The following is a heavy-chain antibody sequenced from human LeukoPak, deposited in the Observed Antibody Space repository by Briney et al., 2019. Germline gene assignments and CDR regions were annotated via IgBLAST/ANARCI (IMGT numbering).Heavy chain of an antibody. D-gene: IGHD6-19*01. CDR2: INHSGST. CDR1: GGSFSGYY. Sequence: SETLSLTCAVYGGSFSGYYWSWIRQPPGKGLEWIGEINHSGSTNYNPSLKSRVTISVDTSKNQFSLKLSSVTAADTAVYYCADGYSSGWYSFWGQGTLVTVSS. J-gene: IGHJ4*02. CDR3: ADGYSSGWYSF. V-gene: IGHV4-34*01.